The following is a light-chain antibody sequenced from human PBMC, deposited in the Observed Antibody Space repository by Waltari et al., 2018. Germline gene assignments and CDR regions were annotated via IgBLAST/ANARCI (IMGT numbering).Light chain of an antibody. V-gene: IGLV3-19*01. Sequence: SSDLTQDPSLSVSLRQTVRITCQGDTLRRSYANWYQQRPGQAPILVLYGPDNRPSGIPDRFSGSTSGNTASLTITGAQAEDEADYYCHSRETFSTRLFGGGTRLTV. CDR2: GPD. J-gene: IGLJ2*01. CDR1: TLRRSY. CDR3: HSRETFSTRL.